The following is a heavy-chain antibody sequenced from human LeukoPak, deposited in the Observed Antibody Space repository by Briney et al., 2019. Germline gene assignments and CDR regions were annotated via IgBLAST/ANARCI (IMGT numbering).Heavy chain of an antibody. CDR3: AGIWFGELPLDY. D-gene: IGHD3-10*01. Sequence: GGSLRLSCAASGFTFSSYAMSWVRQAPGKGLEWASAISGSGGSTYYADSVKGRFTISRDNSKNTLYLQMNSLRAEDTAVYYCAGIWFGELPLDYWGQGTLVTVSS. CDR1: GFTFSSYA. J-gene: IGHJ4*02. CDR2: ISGSGGST. V-gene: IGHV3-23*01.